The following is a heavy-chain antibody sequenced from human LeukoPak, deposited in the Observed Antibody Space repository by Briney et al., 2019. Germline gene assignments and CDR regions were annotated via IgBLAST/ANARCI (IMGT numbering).Heavy chain of an antibody. CDR1: GYTFTGYY. J-gene: IGHJ5*02. CDR3: GSSPFRFLDWWGFDP. CDR2: INPNSGGT. V-gene: IGHV1-2*02. D-gene: IGHD3/OR15-3a*01. Sequence: ASVKVSCKASGYTFTGYYMHWVRQAPGQGLEWMGWINPNSGGTNYAQKFQGRVTMTRDTSISTAYMELSRLRSDDTAVYYCGSSPFRFLDWWGFDPWGQGTLVTVSS.